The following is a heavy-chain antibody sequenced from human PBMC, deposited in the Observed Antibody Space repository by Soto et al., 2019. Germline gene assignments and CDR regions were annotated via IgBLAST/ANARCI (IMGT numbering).Heavy chain of an antibody. Sequence: EVQLVESGGGLVQPGGSLRLSCSASGFTFSSYWMHWVRQAPGKGLVWVSHINNDGSSTIYADSVRGRFTISRDNAKNTLYLEMNGLRAEDTAVYCCARDARYYYMDVWGKGTTVTVSS. D-gene: IGHD6-6*01. CDR3: ARDARYYYMDV. CDR1: GFTFSSYW. J-gene: IGHJ6*03. V-gene: IGHV3-74*01. CDR2: INNDGSST.